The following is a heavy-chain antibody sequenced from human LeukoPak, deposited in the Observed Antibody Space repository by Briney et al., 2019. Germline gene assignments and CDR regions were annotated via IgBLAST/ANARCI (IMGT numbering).Heavy chain of an antibody. CDR3: ARDLDYYDSSGYPRSYWFDP. CDR1: GGSISSGSYY. J-gene: IGHJ5*02. V-gene: IGHV4-61*02. Sequence: SQTLSVTCTVSGGSISSGSYYWSWIRQPAGKGLEWIGRIYTSGSTNYNPSLKSRVTISVDTSKNQFSLKLSSVTAADTAVYYCARDLDYYDSSGYPRSYWFDPWGQGTLVTVSS. CDR2: IYTSGST. D-gene: IGHD3-22*01.